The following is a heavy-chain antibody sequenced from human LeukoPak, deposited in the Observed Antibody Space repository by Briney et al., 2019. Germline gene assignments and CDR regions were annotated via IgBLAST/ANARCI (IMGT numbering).Heavy chain of an antibody. CDR2: IYYSGRT. V-gene: IGHV4-39*07. D-gene: IGHD1-14*01. CDR1: GGSININTYY. CDR3: ARDQATITLGYFDY. Sequence: NPSETLSLTCTVSGGSININTYYWGWIRQPPGKGLEWIGTIYYSGRTYYYPSLKSRVTISVDTSKNQFSLKLSSVTAADTAVYYCARDQATITLGYFDYWGQGTLVTVSS. J-gene: IGHJ4*02.